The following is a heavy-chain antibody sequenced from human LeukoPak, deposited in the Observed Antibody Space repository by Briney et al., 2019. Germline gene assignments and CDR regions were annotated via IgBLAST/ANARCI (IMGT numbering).Heavy chain of an antibody. D-gene: IGHD2-2*01. CDR2: IYYSGST. CDR3: AREGAAAIFDY. CDR1: GGSISSGGYY. J-gene: IGHJ4*02. V-gene: IGHV4-31*02. Sequence: PSETLSLTWTVSGGSISSGGYYWSWIRQHPGTGLEWIGYIYYSGSTYYNPSLKSRVTISVDTSKNQFSLKLSSVTAADTAVYYCAREGAAAIFDYWGQGTLVTVSS.